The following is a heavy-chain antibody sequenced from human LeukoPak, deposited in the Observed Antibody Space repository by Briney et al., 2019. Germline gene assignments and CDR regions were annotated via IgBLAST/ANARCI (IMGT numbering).Heavy chain of an antibody. D-gene: IGHD4-17*01. Sequence: HPGGSLRLSCAASGFTFSSYWMSWVRQAPGKGLEWVSGISASGGGTYYADSVMGRFTISRDNSKNTLSLQMNSPTAEDTAVYYCAKEMAAYGDFLNFDSWGQGTLVTVPS. CDR1: GFTFSSYW. CDR2: ISASGGGT. J-gene: IGHJ4*02. CDR3: AKEMAAYGDFLNFDS. V-gene: IGHV3-23*01.